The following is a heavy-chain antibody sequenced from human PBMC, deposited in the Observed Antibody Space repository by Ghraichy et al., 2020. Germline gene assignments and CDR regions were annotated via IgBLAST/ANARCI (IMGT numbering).Heavy chain of an antibody. Sequence: GGSLRLSCAASGFTFSSYWMNWVRQAPGKGLEWVANINEDGSAKYYVDSVEGRFTISRDNAKDLLYLQMNSLRVDDTAVYYCLTAWGIALGGGQGTLVSVSS. CDR3: LTAWGIALG. CDR1: GFTFSSYW. CDR2: INEDGSAK. D-gene: IGHD3-16*01. J-gene: IGHJ4*02. V-gene: IGHV3-7*01.